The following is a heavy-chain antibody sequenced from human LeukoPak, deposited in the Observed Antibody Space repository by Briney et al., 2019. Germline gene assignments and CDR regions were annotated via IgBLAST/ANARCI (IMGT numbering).Heavy chain of an antibody. CDR2: ISGSGGST. V-gene: IGHV3-23*01. Sequence: GGSLRLSCAASGFTFSSYAMSWVRQAPGKGLEGVSAISGSGGSTYYADSVKGRFTISRDNSKNTLYLQMNSLRAEDTAVYYCARGSRNRYNWNDVGAFDIWGQGTMVTVSS. CDR1: GFTFSSYA. CDR3: ARGSRNRYNWNDVGAFDI. J-gene: IGHJ3*02. D-gene: IGHD1-20*01.